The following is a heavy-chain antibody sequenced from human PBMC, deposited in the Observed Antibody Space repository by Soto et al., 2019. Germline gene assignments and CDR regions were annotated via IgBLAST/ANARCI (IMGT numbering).Heavy chain of an antibody. V-gene: IGHV1-2*04. CDR2: INPNSGGT. CDR3: ARGLGRYYYGSGSYANWFDP. J-gene: IGHJ5*02. Sequence: GASVKVSCKASGYTFTGYYMHWVRQAPGQGVEWMGWINPNSGGTNYAQKFQGWVTMTRDTSISTAYMELSRLRSDDTAVYYCARGLGRYYYGSGSYANWFDPWGQGTLVTVSS. D-gene: IGHD3-10*01. CDR1: GYTFTGYY.